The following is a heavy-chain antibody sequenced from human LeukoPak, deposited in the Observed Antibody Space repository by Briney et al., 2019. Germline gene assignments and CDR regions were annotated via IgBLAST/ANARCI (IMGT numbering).Heavy chain of an antibody. CDR3: ARSRYVADYGDYPLYYYYYMDV. Sequence: GASVKVSCKASGYTFTSYDINWVRQATGQGLEWMGWMNPNSGNTGYAQKFQGRVTITRNTSISTAYMELSSLRSEDTAVYYCARSRYVADYGDYPLYYYYYMDVWGKGTTVTVSS. J-gene: IGHJ6*03. V-gene: IGHV1-8*03. D-gene: IGHD4-17*01. CDR1: GYTFTSYD. CDR2: MNPNSGNT.